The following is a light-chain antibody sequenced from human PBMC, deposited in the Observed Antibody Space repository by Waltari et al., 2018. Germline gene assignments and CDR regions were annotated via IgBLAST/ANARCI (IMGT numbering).Light chain of an antibody. Sequence: EIVLTHSPATLSLSPGERATLSCRASQSVSSSLAWYQQKPGQAPRLLIYGASSRATGIPDRFSGSGSGTDFTLTISSLEPEDFAVYYCQQYSNWPQTFGQGTKVEIK. CDR3: QQYSNWPQT. CDR1: QSVSSS. J-gene: IGKJ1*01. V-gene: IGKV3-15*01. CDR2: GAS.